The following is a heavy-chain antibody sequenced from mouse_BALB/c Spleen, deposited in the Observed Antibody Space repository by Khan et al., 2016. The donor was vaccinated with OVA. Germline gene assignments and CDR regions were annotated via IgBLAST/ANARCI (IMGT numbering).Heavy chain of an antibody. CDR3: ARDSNFDY. J-gene: IGHJ2*01. V-gene: IGHV5-17*02. CDR2: ISSGSRTI. Sequence: EVQRVESGGGLVQPGGSRKLSCAASGFTFSRFGMHWVRQAPEKGLEWVAYISSGSRTIYYVDTVKGRFTISRDNPKNTLFLQMTSLRSEDTAMYYCARDSNFDYWGQGTTLTVSS. CDR1: GFTFSRFG.